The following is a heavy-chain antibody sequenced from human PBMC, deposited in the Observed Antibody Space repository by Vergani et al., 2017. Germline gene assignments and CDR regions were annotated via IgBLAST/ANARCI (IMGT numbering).Heavy chain of an antibody. CDR1: GGSISSSSYY. V-gene: IGHV4-39*01. CDR3: ARSDYGDYGNWYFDL. D-gene: IGHD4-17*01. Sequence: QLQLQESGPGLVKPSETLSLTCTVSGGSISSSSYYWGWIRQPPGKGLEWIGSIYYSGSTYYNPSLKSRVTISVETSKNQFSLKLSSVTAADTAVYYCARSDYGDYGNWYFDLWGRGTLVTVSS. CDR2: IYYSGST. J-gene: IGHJ2*01.